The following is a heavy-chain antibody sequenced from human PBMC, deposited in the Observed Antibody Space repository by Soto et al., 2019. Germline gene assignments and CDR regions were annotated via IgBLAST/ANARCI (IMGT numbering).Heavy chain of an antibody. D-gene: IGHD5-12*01. Sequence: EVQLVESGGGLVQPGGSLKLSCAASGFTFSDSAMHWVRQASGKGLEWVGRIRDKSNTYATAYAASVKGRFTIPRDESDNTAYLQMNSLKIEDTAVYYGAASGFDTFVAYRGQGTLVTVAS. CDR3: AASGFDTFVAY. V-gene: IGHV3-73*02. J-gene: IGHJ4*02. CDR1: GFTFSDSA. CDR2: IRDKSNTYAT.